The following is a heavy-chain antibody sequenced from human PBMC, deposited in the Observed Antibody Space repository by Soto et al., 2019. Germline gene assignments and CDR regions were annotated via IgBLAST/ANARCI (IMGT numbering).Heavy chain of an antibody. V-gene: IGHV4-59*01. CDR1: GGSISSYY. D-gene: IGHD1-7*01. Sequence: PSETLSLTCTVSGGSISSYYLSWIRQPPGKGLEWIGYIYYSGNTNYNPSLKSRVTISVDTSKNQFSLKLSSVTAADTAVYYCGRGEVDRYNWNYGIDYWGQGTLVTVS. J-gene: IGHJ4*02. CDR2: IYYSGNT. CDR3: GRGEVDRYNWNYGIDY.